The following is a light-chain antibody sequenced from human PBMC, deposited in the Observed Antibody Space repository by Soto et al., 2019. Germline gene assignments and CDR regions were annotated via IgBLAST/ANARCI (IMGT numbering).Light chain of an antibody. V-gene: IGKV3-11*01. CDR2: DAS. Sequence: EIVLTQSPATLSLSPGERATLSCRASQRVSSTYLAWYQQRPGQAPRLLIYDASYRATDIPPRFSGSGSGTDFTLTISSLEPEDFAVYYCQQRRSWPPTITFGQGTRLEIK. CDR3: QQRRSWPPTIT. CDR1: QRVSSTY. J-gene: IGKJ5*01.